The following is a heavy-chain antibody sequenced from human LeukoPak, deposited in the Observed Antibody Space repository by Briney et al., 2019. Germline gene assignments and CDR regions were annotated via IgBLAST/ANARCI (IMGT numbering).Heavy chain of an antibody. J-gene: IGHJ6*02. V-gene: IGHV3-33*01. CDR2: IWYDGSNK. CDR1: GFTFSSYG. CDR3: ARDAYSSGWYAPHPYGMDV. D-gene: IGHD6-19*01. Sequence: GGSLRLSCAASGFTFSSYGMRWVRQAPGKGLEWVAVIWYDGSNKYYADSVKGRFTISRDNSKNTLYLQMNSLRAEDTAVYCCARDAYSSGWYAPHPYGMDVWGQGTTVTVSS.